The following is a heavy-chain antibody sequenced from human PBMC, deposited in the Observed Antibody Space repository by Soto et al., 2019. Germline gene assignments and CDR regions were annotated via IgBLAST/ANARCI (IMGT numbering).Heavy chain of an antibody. Sequence: QVQLQQWGAGLLKPSETLSFTCAVYGGSFSGYYWSWIRQPPGKGLEWIGEINHSGSTNYNPSLKSRVTISVDTSKNQFSLKLSSVTAADTAVYYCARSLGPMVRGVIINWGQGTLVTVSS. CDR3: ARSLGPMVRGVIIN. V-gene: IGHV4-34*01. J-gene: IGHJ4*02. D-gene: IGHD3-10*01. CDR1: GGSFSGYY. CDR2: INHSGST.